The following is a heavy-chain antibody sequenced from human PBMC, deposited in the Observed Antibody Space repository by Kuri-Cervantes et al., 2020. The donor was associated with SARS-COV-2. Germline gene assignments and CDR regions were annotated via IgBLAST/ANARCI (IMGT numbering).Heavy chain of an antibody. CDR3: ARDDINWGIDY. Sequence: SLKISCAASGFTFSSYAMHWDRQAPGRGRGWVAILSHDATNKNYADSVRGRFTISRDNSKNTLFLQMDSLRPEDTAIYYCARDDINWGIDYWGQGTLVTVSS. V-gene: IGHV3-30-3*01. D-gene: IGHD3-16*01. J-gene: IGHJ4*02. CDR1: GFTFSSYA. CDR2: LSHDATNK.